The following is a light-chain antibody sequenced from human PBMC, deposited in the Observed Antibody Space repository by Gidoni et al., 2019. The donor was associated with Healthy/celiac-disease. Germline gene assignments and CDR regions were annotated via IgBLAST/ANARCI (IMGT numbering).Light chain of an antibody. CDR3: NTRDSSGNHHVV. CDR2: GKN. Sequence: SSELPQDPAVSLALGQTVRITCQGDSLRSYYASWYQQKPGQAPVLVIYGKNNRPSGIPDRFSGSSSGNTASLTITGAQAEDEADYYCNTRDSSGNHHVVFGGGTKLTVL. CDR1: SLRSYY. J-gene: IGLJ2*01. V-gene: IGLV3-19*01.